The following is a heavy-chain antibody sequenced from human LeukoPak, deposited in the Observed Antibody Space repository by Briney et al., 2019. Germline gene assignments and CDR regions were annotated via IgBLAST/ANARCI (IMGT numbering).Heavy chain of an antibody. Sequence: ASVKVSRKVSGYTLTELSMHWVRQAPGKGLEWMGGFDPEDGETIYAQKFQGRVTMTEDTSTDTAYMELSSPRSEDTAVYYCATCWKDILTGYYMNWFDPWGQGTLVTVSS. CDR3: ATCWKDILTGYYMNWFDP. V-gene: IGHV1-24*01. J-gene: IGHJ5*02. CDR2: FDPEDGET. D-gene: IGHD3-9*01. CDR1: GYTLTELS.